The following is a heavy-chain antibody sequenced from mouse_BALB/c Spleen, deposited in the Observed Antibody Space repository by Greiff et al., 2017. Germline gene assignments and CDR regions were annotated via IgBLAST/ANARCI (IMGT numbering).Heavy chain of an antibody. V-gene: IGHV1-80*01. Sequence: VQPQQSGAEPVRPGSFVKISCKASGFAFSSYWMNWVKQRPGQGLEWIGQIYPGDGDTNYNGKFKGKATLTADQSSSTAYMQLSSLTSEDSAVYFCARDYRYDGYYAMDYWGQGTTVTVSS. CDR2: IYPGDGDT. CDR3: ARDYRYDGYYAMDY. J-gene: IGHJ4*01. D-gene: IGHD2-14*01. CDR1: GFAFSSYW.